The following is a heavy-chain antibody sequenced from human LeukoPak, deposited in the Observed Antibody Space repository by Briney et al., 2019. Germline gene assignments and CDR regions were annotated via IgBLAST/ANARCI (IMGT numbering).Heavy chain of an antibody. D-gene: IGHD3-10*01. Sequence: GGSLRLSCAASGFTFRKAWMNWVRQAPGKRLEWVGRIKNRTEGGTTDYAAPVKGRFTISRDDSRNMVFLHMNSLNTGDTAVYFCAAGSGAPGYWGRGTLVTVSS. CDR3: AAGSGAPGY. J-gene: IGHJ4*02. V-gene: IGHV3-15*01. CDR2: IKNRTEGGTT. CDR1: GFTFRKAW.